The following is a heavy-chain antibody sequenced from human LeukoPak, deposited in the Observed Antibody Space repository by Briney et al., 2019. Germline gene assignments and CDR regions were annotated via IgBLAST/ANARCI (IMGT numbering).Heavy chain of an antibody. CDR3: ARERGYCSGGSCPGAFDI. J-gene: IGHJ3*02. CDR1: GYTFTSFG. D-gene: IGHD2-15*01. Sequence: GASVKISCKASGYTFTSFGVSWVRQAPGQGLEWMGWISTYNGNTNYAQKLQGRVTLTTDTSTNTAYMELRSLRSDDTAVYYCARERGYCSGGSCPGAFDIWGQGTMVTVSS. CDR2: ISTYNGNT. V-gene: IGHV1-18*01.